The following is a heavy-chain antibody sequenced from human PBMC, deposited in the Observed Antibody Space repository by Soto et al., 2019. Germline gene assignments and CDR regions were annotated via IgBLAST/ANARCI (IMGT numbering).Heavy chain of an antibody. V-gene: IGHV4-31*03. Sequence: QVQLQESGPGLVKPSQTLSLTCTVSGGSISSGGYYWSWIRQHPGKGLEWIGYIYYSGSTYYNPALKSRVTISVDTSNNQCSLKLSSVTAADTAVYYCARDHPVYDGDNKADYYYYGMDVWGQGTTVTVSS. CDR1: GGSISSGGYY. CDR3: ARDHPVYDGDNKADYYYYGMDV. CDR2: IYYSGST. J-gene: IGHJ6*02. D-gene: IGHD4-17*01.